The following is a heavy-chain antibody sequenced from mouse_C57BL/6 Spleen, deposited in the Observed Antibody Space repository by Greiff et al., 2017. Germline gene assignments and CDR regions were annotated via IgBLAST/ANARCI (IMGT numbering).Heavy chain of an antibody. V-gene: IGHV5-17*01. J-gene: IGHJ4*01. CDR1: GFTFSDYG. Sequence: DVKLVESGGGLVKPGGSLKLSCAASGFTFSDYGMHWVRQAPEKGLEWVAYISSGSSTIYYADTVKGRFTISRDNAKNTLFLQMTSLRSEDTAMYYCAKPYMDYWGQGTSVTVSS. CDR2: ISSGSSTI. CDR3: AKPYMDY.